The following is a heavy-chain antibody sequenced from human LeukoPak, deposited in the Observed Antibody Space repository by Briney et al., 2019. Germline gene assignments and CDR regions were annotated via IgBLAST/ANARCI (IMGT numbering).Heavy chain of an antibody. CDR3: ARAPSYYYGSGSYYRPPTLFDY. Sequence: PSETLSLTCAVYGGSFSGYYWSWIRQPPGKGLEWIGEINHSGSTNYNPSLKSRVTISVDTSKNQFSLKLSSVTAADTAVYYCARAPSYYYGSGSYYRPPTLFDYWGQGTLVTVSS. V-gene: IGHV4-34*01. J-gene: IGHJ4*02. CDR2: INHSGST. CDR1: GGSFSGYY. D-gene: IGHD3-10*01.